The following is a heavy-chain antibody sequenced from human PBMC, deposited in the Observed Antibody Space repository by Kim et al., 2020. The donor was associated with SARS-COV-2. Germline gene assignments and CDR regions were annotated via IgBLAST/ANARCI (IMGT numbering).Heavy chain of an antibody. D-gene: IGHD3-10*01. CDR2: ISYGGST. CDR3: ARDATGRPENYGVDV. Sequence: SETLSLTCTVSGGSVSSRSYYWNWIRQPPGKGLQWIGYISYGGSTNSNPSLKSRVTISLDTSTNQFSLKLTSVTGADTAVYYCARDATGRPENYGVDVWGQGTTVTVSS. V-gene: IGHV4-61*01. J-gene: IGHJ6*02. CDR1: GGSVSSRSYY.